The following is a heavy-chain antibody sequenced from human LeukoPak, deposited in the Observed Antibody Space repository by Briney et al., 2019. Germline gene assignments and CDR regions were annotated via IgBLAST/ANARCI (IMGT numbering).Heavy chain of an antibody. V-gene: IGHV1-18*01. CDR3: ARDLLFSSSWYDY. CDR1: GYTFTSYG. Sequence: ASVTVSCKASGYTFTSYGISWVRQAPGPGLELMGWISAYNGNANYAQQLQGRVTMHTDTSTSTAYMELRSLRSDDTAVYYCARDLLFSSSWYDYWGQGTLVTVSS. J-gene: IGHJ4*02. CDR2: ISAYNGNA. D-gene: IGHD6-13*01.